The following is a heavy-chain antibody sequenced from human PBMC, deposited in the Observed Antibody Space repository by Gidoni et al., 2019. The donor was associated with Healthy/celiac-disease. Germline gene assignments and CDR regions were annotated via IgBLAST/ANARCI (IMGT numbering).Heavy chain of an antibody. D-gene: IGHD6-13*01. Sequence: QVQLQESGPGLVKPSETLSRTSTVSGGSISSYYGSWIRQPPGKGLEWIGYLYYSGSTNYHPSLKSRVTISVDTSKNPFSLKLSSVPAADTAVYYCARRGHIAAAGHAGFDYWGQGTLVTVSS. J-gene: IGHJ4*02. CDR1: GGSISSYY. V-gene: IGHV4-59*08. CDR2: LYYSGST. CDR3: ARRGHIAAAGHAGFDY.